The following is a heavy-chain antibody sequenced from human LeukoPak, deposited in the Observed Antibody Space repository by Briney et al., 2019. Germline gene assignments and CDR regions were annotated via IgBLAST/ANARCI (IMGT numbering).Heavy chain of an antibody. CDR3: TASGITSDAFDI. D-gene: IGHD3-16*01. CDR1: GFPFSTSI. CDR2: TRTKASNYAT. J-gene: IGHJ3*02. Sequence: GGSLRLSCAVSGFPFSTSIIHWVRQASGTGLESVGRTRTKASNYATTYAASVSGRFTISRDESKNTAYLEMNILKIEDTAIYYCTASGITSDAFDIWGQGTMVTVSS. V-gene: IGHV3-73*01.